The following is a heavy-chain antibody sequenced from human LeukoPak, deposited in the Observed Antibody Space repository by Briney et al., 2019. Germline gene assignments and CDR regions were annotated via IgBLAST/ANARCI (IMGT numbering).Heavy chain of an antibody. CDR1: GASFSGYY. J-gene: IGHJ5*02. CDR3: ARHGYDYVWGSYRRRSYNWFDP. V-gene: IGHV4-34*01. CDR2: INHSGST. Sequence: SETLSLTCAVYGASFSGYYWSWIRQPPGKGLEWIGEINHSGSTNYNPSLKSRVTISVDTSKNQFSLKLSSVTAADTAVYYCARHGYDYVWGSYRRRSYNWFDPWGQGTLVTVSS. D-gene: IGHD3-16*02.